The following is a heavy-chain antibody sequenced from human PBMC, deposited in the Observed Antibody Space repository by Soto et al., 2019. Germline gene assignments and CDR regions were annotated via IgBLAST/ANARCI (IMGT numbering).Heavy chain of an antibody. CDR3: ARQSMPLTNAGYFDL. V-gene: IGHV4-30-4*01. J-gene: IGHJ2*01. D-gene: IGHD2-8*01. CDR2: IFDSGRT. Sequence: QVQLQESGPGLVKPSETLSLTCTVSGGSISGGVHSWSWIRQPPGKGLEWIGHIFDSGRTYYNPSLKSRLTISVDTSKTQCALRLSSVTAADTGVYYGARQSMPLTNAGYFDLWGLVTLVTVSS. CDR1: GGSISGGVHS.